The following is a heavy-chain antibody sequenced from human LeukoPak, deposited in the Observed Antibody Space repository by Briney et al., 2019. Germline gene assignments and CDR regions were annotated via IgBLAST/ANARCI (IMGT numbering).Heavy chain of an antibody. CDR3: SVNLGSGYRFDY. Sequence: GGSLRLSCAASGFTFNNYAMTWVRQAPGKGLEWVSAITGSGASTNYADSVKGRFTISRDNAKNSLYLQMNSLRAEDTAVYYCSVNLGSGYRFDYWGQGTLVTVSS. CDR2: ITGSGAST. CDR1: GFTFNNYA. V-gene: IGHV3-23*01. J-gene: IGHJ4*02. D-gene: IGHD3-22*01.